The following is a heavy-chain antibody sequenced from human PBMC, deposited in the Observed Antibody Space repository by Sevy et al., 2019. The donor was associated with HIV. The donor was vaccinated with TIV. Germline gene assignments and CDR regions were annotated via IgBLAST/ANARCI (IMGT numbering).Heavy chain of an antibody. J-gene: IGHJ4*02. Sequence: GGSLRLSCAASGFTVSSNYMSWVRQAPGKGLEWVSVIYSGGSTYYADSVKGRFTISRDNSKKTLYLQMNSLRAEDTAVYYCTTSPVPGEVTMVNTLGAGDDYWGQGTLVTVSS. CDR1: GFTVSSNY. V-gene: IGHV3-53*01. D-gene: IGHD3-10*01. CDR2: IYSGGST. CDR3: TTSPVPGEVTMVNTLGAGDDY.